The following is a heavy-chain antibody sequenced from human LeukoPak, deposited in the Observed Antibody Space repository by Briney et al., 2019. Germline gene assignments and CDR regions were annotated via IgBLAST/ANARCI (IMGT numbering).Heavy chain of an antibody. CDR3: ARDSPLKGSSRVYYYGMDV. CDR2: IYYSGST. V-gene: IGHV4-61*08. J-gene: IGHJ6*02. D-gene: IGHD6-6*01. CDR1: GGSISSGDYY. Sequence: SQTLSLTCTVSGGSISSGDYYWSWIRQPPGKGLEWIGYIYYSGSTNYNPSLKSRVTISVDTSKNQFSLKLSSVTAADTAVYYCARDSPLKGSSRVYYYGMDVWGQGTSVTVSS.